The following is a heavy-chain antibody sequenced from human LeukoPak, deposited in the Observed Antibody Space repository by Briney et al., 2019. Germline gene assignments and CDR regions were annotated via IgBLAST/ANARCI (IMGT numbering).Heavy chain of an antibody. D-gene: IGHD3-22*01. J-gene: IGHJ4*02. V-gene: IGHV3-7*01. CDR1: GFSMSVYW. CDR3: ARDWGAYYHFFDY. Sequence: PGGSLRLSCEASGFSMSVYWMSWVRQAPGKGLEGVGNIKQDGSERNYVDSVKGRFTISRDNAKKSLYLQINSLRAEDTAVYYCARDWGAYYHFFDYWGQGTLVTVSS. CDR2: IKQDGSER.